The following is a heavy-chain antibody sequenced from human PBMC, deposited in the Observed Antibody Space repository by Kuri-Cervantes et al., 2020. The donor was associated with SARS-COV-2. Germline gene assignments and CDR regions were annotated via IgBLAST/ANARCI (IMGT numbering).Heavy chain of an antibody. J-gene: IGHJ6*03. CDR1: GFTFSSYA. CDR2: ISGSGGST. D-gene: IGHD6-13*01. V-gene: IGHV3-23*01. Sequence: ETLSLTCAASGFTFSSYAMSWVCQAPGKGLEWVSAISGSGGSTYYADSVKGRFTISRDNSKNTLYLQMNSLRAEDTAVYYCAKAGYMAAAGAYYYYYMDVWGKGTTVTVSS. CDR3: AKAGYMAAAGAYYYYYMDV.